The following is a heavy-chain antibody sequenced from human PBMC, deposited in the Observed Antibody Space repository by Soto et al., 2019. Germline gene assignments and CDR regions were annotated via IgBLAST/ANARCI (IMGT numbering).Heavy chain of an antibody. CDR3: ARDPEYYYDSSGPRGT. V-gene: IGHV3-48*02. D-gene: IGHD3-22*01. CDR1: GFTFSSYS. J-gene: IGHJ3*01. CDR2: ISSSSSTI. Sequence: GALRLSCAASGFTFSSYSMNWVRQAPGKGLEWVSYISSSSSTIYYADSVKGRFTISRDNAKNSLYLQMNSLRDEDTAVYYCARDPEYYYDSSGPRGTWGQGTMVTVSS.